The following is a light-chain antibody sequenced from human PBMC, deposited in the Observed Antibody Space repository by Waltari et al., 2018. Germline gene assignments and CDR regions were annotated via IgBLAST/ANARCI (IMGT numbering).Light chain of an antibody. CDR1: QSVGSTY. Sequence: IVLTQSPGTLSLSPGERVTLSCRASQSVGSTYVAWYQQRPGQAPRLLICGASSRATGIPDRFSGGGFGTDFTLTISRLDPEDFAVYFCQQYGSPITFGQGTRLEIK. J-gene: IGKJ5*01. V-gene: IGKV3-20*01. CDR2: GAS. CDR3: QQYGSPIT.